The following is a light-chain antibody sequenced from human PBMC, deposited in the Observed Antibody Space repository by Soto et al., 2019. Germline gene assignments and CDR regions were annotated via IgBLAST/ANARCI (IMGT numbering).Light chain of an antibody. CDR3: QTWSTDIRV. CDR1: RGHNSYA. V-gene: IGLV4-69*01. J-gene: IGLJ3*02. Sequence: QLVLTQPTSASASLGASVKLTCTLSRGHNSYAIAWHQQQPEKGPRYLMKLNSDGSHSKGDGIPDRFSGSSSGAERYLTISSLQSEDEADYYCQTWSTDIRVFGGGTKLTVL. CDR2: LNSDGSH.